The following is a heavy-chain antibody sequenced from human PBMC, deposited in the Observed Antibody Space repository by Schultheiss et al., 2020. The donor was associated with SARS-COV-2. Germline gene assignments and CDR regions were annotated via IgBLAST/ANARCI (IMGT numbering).Heavy chain of an antibody. CDR1: GFTFSSYA. Sequence: GGSLRLSCEGAGFTFSSYAMHWVRQAPGKGLEYVSAISSNGGSTYYADSVKGRFTISRDNSKNTLYLQMSSLRAEDTAVYYCVKGGVGATTHFDYWGQGTLVTVSS. J-gene: IGHJ4*02. V-gene: IGHV3-64D*06. CDR2: ISSNGGST. CDR3: VKGGVGATTHFDY. D-gene: IGHD1-26*01.